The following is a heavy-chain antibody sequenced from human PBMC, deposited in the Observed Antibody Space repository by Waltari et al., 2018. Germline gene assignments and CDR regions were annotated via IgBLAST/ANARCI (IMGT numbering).Heavy chain of an antibody. CDR3: ARDDTYYDFWSGYSHSYYFDY. D-gene: IGHD3-3*01. CDR1: GFTFSSYS. J-gene: IGHJ4*02. CDR2: ISSSSSTR. Sequence: EVQLVETGGGLVQPGGSLRLSCAASGFTFSSYSMNWVRQAPGKGLEWVSYISSSSSTRYYADSVKGRFTISRDNAKNSLYLQMNSLRAEDTAVYYCARDDTYYDFWSGYSHSYYFDYWGQGTLVTVSS. V-gene: IGHV3-48*04.